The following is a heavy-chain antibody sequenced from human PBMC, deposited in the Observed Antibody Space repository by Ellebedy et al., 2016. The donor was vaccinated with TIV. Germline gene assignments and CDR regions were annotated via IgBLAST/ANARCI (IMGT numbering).Heavy chain of an antibody. J-gene: IGHJ4*02. V-gene: IGHV3-43*01. D-gene: IGHD3-10*01. CDR2: ISWDGEVT. Sequence: GGSLRLXXTASGFTFQDVTMFWVRQAPGKGLEWVSLISWDGEVTYYADSVEGRFIISRDNGKNSLYLQMNGLKTEDTAFYYCARGTDGFRELKDWGQGTLVTVSS. CDR1: GFTFQDVT. CDR3: ARGTDGFRELKD.